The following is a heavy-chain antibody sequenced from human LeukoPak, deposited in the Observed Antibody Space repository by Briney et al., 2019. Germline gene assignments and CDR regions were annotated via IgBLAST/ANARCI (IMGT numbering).Heavy chain of an antibody. CDR3: ARHDGVCFDY. CDR1: GFTFSSYA. J-gene: IGHJ4*02. CDR2: IYYSGRT. Sequence: GSLRLSCAASGFTFSSYAMSWVRQAPGKGLEWIGSIYYSGRTYYNSSLKSRVTISVDTSKSHFSLKLSSVTAADTAVYYCARHDGVCFDYWGQGALVTVSS. V-gene: IGHV4-39*01. D-gene: IGHD2-8*01.